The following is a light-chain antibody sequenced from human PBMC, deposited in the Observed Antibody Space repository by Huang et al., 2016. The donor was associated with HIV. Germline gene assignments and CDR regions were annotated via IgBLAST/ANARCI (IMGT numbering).Light chain of an antibody. V-gene: IGKV4-1*01. J-gene: IGKJ2*01. CDR1: QTILYRSNNKNY. CDR3: QQYYSSPQT. Sequence: DIVMTQFPDSLAVSLGERATINCKSSQTILYRSNNKNYLAWYQQKPGQTPNLLIYWASTRESGVPDRFSGSGSGTHFTLTISSLQAEDVAVYYCQQYYSSPQTFGQGTKLEIK. CDR2: WAS.